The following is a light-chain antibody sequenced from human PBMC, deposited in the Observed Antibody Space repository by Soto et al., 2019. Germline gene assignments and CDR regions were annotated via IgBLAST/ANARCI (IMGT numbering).Light chain of an antibody. Sequence: VLTQPPSVSGAAGQSVTISCSGSSSNIGAGYDVHWYQQFPGGAPKSLIFGNYNRPSGVPNRFSGSRSGSSASLAIAGLQPEDEAFYYCQAYDDGLSGSVFGTGTKVT. CDR1: SSNIGAGYD. CDR2: GNY. CDR3: QAYDDGLSGSV. J-gene: IGLJ1*01. V-gene: IGLV1-40*01.